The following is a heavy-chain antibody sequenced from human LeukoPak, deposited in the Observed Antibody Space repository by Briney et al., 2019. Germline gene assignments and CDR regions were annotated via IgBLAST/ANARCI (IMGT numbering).Heavy chain of an antibody. CDR2: ISAYNGNT. J-gene: IGHJ5*02. Sequence: ASVKVSCEASGYTFTSYGISWVRQAPGQGLEWMGWISAYNGNTNYAQKLQGRVTITADKSTSTAYMELSSLRSEDTAVYYCAREGLRLGELSLYHWFDPWGQGTLVTVSS. D-gene: IGHD3-16*02. V-gene: IGHV1-18*01. CDR1: GYTFTSYG. CDR3: AREGLRLGELSLYHWFDP.